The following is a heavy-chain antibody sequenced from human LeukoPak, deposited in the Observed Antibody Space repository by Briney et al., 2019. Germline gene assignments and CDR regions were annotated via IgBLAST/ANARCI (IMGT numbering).Heavy chain of an antibody. CDR2: ISYDGSNK. J-gene: IGHJ4*02. D-gene: IGHD1-26*01. CDR1: GFTFSSYA. V-gene: IGHV3-30*04. Sequence: PGRSLRLSCAASGFTFSSYAMHWVRQAPGKGLEWVAVISYDGSNKYYADSVKGRFTISRDNSKNTLYLQMNSLRAEDTAVYYCAREVSGSYPYCFDYWGQGTLVTVSS. CDR3: AREVSGSYPYCFDY.